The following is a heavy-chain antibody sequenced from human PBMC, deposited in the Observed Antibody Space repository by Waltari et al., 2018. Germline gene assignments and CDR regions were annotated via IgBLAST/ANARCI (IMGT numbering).Heavy chain of an antibody. J-gene: IGHJ6*04. CDR2: IIHYGST. Sequence: QVQLQQWGAGLLKPSETLSLPCDVYGVSFSGDYWLWVRQSPGKGLEWIGEIIHYGSTKYNPSLKSRVTISLHTSKNQFSLNLTSVTAADTAVYYCARHLGGSRGMDVWGKGTTVTVSS. V-gene: IGHV4-34*12. CDR1: GVSFSGDY. D-gene: IGHD1-26*01. CDR3: ARHLGGSRGMDV.